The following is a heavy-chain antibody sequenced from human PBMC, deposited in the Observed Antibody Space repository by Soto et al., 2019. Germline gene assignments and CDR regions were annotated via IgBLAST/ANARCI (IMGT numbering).Heavy chain of an antibody. V-gene: IGHV3-33*01. CDR2: IWYDGSNK. CDR1: GFTFSSYG. D-gene: IGHD4-17*01. J-gene: IGHJ6*02. CDR3: ARDYGDRYYYYYGMDV. Sequence: QVQLVESGGGVVQPGRSLRLSCAASGFTFSSYGMHWVRQAPGKGLEWVAVIWYDGSNKYYADSVKGRFTISRDNSKNTLYLQMNSLRAEDMAVYYCARDYGDRYYYYYGMDVWGQGTTVTVSS.